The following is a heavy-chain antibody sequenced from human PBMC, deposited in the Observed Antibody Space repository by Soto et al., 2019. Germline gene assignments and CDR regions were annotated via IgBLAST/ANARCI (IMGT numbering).Heavy chain of an antibody. CDR3: ARVPDR. V-gene: IGHV4-30-2*01. CDR1: GGSISSGGYS. J-gene: IGHJ5*02. CDR2: IYHSGST. Sequence: SETTYLTCAVSGGSISSGGYSWSWIRQPPGKGLEWIGYIYHSGSTYYNPSLKSRVTISVDRSKNQFSLKLSSVTAADTAVYYCARVPDRWGQGTLVTVSS. D-gene: IGHD2-2*01.